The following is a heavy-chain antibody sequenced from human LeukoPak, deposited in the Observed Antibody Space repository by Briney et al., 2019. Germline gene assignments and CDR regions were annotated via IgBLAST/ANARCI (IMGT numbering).Heavy chain of an antibody. J-gene: IGHJ4*02. CDR2: ISSSSSYI. Sequence: GGSLRLSCAASGFTFSTYGMNWVRQAPGKGLEWVSSISSSSSYIYYADSVKGRFTISRDNAKNSLYLQMNSLRAEDTAVYYCARDSSSWSYYFDYWGQGTLVTVSS. CDR1: GFTFSTYG. D-gene: IGHD6-13*01. V-gene: IGHV3-21*01. CDR3: ARDSSSWSYYFDY.